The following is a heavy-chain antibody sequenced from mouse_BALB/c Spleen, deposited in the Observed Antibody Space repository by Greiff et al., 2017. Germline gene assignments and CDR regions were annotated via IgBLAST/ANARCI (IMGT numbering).Heavy chain of an antibody. CDR1: GYTFTSYY. V-gene: IGHV1S56*01. D-gene: IGHD2-2*01. CDR2: IYPGNVNT. J-gene: IGHJ4*01. Sequence: LEESGPELVKPGASVRISCKASGYTFTSYYIHWVKQRPGQGLEWIGWIYPGNVNTKYNEKFKGKATLTADKSSSTAYMQLSSLTSEDSAVYFCARSGDGYDYYAMDYWGQGTSVTVSS. CDR3: ARSGDGYDYYAMDY.